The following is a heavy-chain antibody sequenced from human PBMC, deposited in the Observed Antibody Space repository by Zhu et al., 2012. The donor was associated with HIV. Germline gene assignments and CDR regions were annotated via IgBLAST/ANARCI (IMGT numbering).Heavy chain of an antibody. J-gene: IGHJ4*02. CDR1: RGSISDSTYY. Sequence: QVQLQESGPRLVQPSQALSLTCTVSRGSISDSTYYWGWIRQPPGKGLEWIGSIHYTAYTYQNPSLRSRLTMSVDTSQNHFSLKLTSVTAEDTAFYYCARLAGWSGWAGSYFDHWGQGIMVTVSS. CDR3: ARLAGWSGWAGSYFDH. D-gene: IGHD3-3*01. V-gene: IGHV4-39*07. CDR2: IHYTAYT.